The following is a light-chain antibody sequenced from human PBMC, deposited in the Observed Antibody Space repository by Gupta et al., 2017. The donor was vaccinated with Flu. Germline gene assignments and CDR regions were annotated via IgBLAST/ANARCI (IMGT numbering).Light chain of an antibody. CDR1: QSVSSSY. CDR2: GAS. J-gene: IGKJ1*01. Sequence: ELVLTQSPGTLSLSAGERATLSCRASQSVSSSYLAWYQQKPGQAPRLLIYGASSRATGIPDRFSGSGSGTDFTLTISRLEPEDFAVYYCQQYGSSPTFGQGTKVEIK. V-gene: IGKV3-20*01. CDR3: QQYGSSPT.